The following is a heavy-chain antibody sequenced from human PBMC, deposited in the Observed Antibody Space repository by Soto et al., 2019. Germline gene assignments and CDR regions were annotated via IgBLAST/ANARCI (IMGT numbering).Heavy chain of an antibody. CDR2: INHSGST. J-gene: IGHJ6*02. Sequence: SETLSLTCAVYGGSFSGYYWSWIRQPPGKGLEWIGEINHSGSTNYNPSLKSRVTISVDTSKNHFSLKLSSVTAADTSVYYCARLSYGSGSYYYYYGMDVWGQGTTVTVSS. V-gene: IGHV4-34*01. D-gene: IGHD3-10*01. CDR3: ARLSYGSGSYYYYYGMDV. CDR1: GGSFSGYY.